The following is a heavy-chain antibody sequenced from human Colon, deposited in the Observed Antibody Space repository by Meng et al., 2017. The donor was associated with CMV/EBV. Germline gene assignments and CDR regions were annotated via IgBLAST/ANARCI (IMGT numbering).Heavy chain of an antibody. V-gene: IGHV3-48*03. CDR2: ISSSGNTI. Sequence: GGSLRLSCAASGFTFSTYEMNWVRQAPGKGLEWVSYISSSGNTIYHADSVKGRFTISRDNAKNSLYLQMNSLRVEDTAVYYCASNPSFAYYFDHWGQGTLVTVSS. CDR3: ASNPSFAYYFDH. J-gene: IGHJ4*02. CDR1: GFTFSTYE.